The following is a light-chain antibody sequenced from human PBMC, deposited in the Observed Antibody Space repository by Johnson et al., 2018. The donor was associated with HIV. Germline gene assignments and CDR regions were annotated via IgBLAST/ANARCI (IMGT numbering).Light chain of an antibody. J-gene: IGLJ1*01. CDR2: ENN. Sequence: QSVLTQPPSVSAAPGQKVTISCSGSSSNIGNNYVSWYQQVPGTAPKLLIYENNKRPSGIPDRFSGSKSGTSATLGITGLQTGDEADYCCGTWDSSLSVAYVFGTGTKVTVL. CDR3: GTWDSSLSVAYV. V-gene: IGLV1-51*02. CDR1: SSNIGNNY.